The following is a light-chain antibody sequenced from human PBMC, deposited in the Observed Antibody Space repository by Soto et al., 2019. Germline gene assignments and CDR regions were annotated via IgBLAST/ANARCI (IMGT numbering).Light chain of an antibody. CDR1: SSDVGGYDN. CDR3: TSYTSSRTYV. CDR2: EVT. J-gene: IGLJ1*01. V-gene: IGLV2-14*01. Sequence: LTQPASVSGSPVQSITISCTGTSSDVGGYDNVSWYQQHPGKAPKFMIYEVTNRPSGVSHRFSGSKSGNTASLTISGLQAEDEADYYCTSYTSSRTYVFGTGTKVTVL.